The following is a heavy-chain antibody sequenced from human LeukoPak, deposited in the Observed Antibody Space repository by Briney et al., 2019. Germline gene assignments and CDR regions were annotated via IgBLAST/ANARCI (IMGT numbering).Heavy chain of an antibody. CDR1: GGTFSSYA. CDR3: ARDPPGYYFDY. CDR2: IIPIFGTA. Sequence: ASVKVSCKASGGTFSSYAISWVRQAPGQGLEWMGRIIPIFGTANYAQKFQGRVTITTDESTSTAYMELSSLRSEDTAVYYCARDPPGYYFDYWGQGTLVTVSS. V-gene: IGHV1-69*05. J-gene: IGHJ4*02.